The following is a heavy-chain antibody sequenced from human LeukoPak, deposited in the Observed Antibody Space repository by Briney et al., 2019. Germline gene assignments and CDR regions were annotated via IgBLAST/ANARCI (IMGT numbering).Heavy chain of an antibody. CDR1: GFTFSGSA. CDR2: IRSKANSYAT. V-gene: IGHV3-73*01. D-gene: IGHD3-3*01. J-gene: IGHJ4*02. CDR3: TRFHPSITILGVVIQ. Sequence: PGGSLRLSCAASGFTFSGSAMPWVRQASGKGLEWVGRIRSKANSYATAYAASVKGRFTISRDDSKNTAYLQMNSLKTEDTAVYYCTRFHPSITILGVVIQWGQGTLVTVSS.